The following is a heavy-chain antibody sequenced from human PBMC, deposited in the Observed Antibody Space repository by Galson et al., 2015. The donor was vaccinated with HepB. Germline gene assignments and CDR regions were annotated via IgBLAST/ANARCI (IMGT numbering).Heavy chain of an antibody. CDR2: INPNSGGT. D-gene: IGHD3-3*01. V-gene: IGHV1-2*06. CDR1: GYTFTGYY. CDR3: ARDGNYDFWSGFYYYYYMDV. Sequence: SVKVSCKASGYTFTGYYMHWVRQAPGQGLEWMGRINPNSGGTNYAQKFQGRVTMTRDTSISTAYMELSRLRSDDTAVYYCARDGNYDFWSGFYYYYYMDVWGKGTTVTVSS. J-gene: IGHJ6*03.